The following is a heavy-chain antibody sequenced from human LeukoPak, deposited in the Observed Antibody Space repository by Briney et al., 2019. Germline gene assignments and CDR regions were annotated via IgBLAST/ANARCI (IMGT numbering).Heavy chain of an antibody. D-gene: IGHD3-22*01. Sequence: SETLSLTCTVSGGSISSGSYYWSWIRQPAGKGLEWIGRIYTSGSTNYNPSLKSRVTISVDTSKNQFSLKLSSVTAADTAVYYCAREAVRHYYDSSGYHNWFDPWGQGTLVTASS. V-gene: IGHV4-61*02. CDR1: GGSISSGSYY. CDR2: IYTSGST. J-gene: IGHJ5*02. CDR3: AREAVRHYYDSSGYHNWFDP.